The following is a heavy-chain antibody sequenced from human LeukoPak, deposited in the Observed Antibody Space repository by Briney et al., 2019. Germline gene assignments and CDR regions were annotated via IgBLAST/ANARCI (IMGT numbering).Heavy chain of an antibody. J-gene: IGHJ6*02. CDR1: GGSVSSGSYY. V-gene: IGHV4-61*01. D-gene: IGHD3-3*01. CDR3: ARGFWSGYFAWAAYYYYGMDV. Sequence: SETLSLTCTVSGGSVSSGSYYWSWIRQPPGKGLEWIGYIYYSGSTNYNPSLKGRVTISVDTSKNQFSLKLSSVTAADTAVYYCARGFWSGYFAWAAYYYYGMDVWGQGTTVPVSS. CDR2: IYYSGST.